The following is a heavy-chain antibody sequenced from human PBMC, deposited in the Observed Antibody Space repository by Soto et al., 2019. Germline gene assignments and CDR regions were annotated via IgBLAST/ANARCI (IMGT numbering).Heavy chain of an antibody. J-gene: IGHJ4*02. D-gene: IGHD4-17*01. CDR2: MSSDGSST. CDR3: ARGTVRDHDFGDH. V-gene: IGHV3-74*01. CDR1: GFTFSTYW. Sequence: EVQLVESGGDLVQPGGSLRLSCAASGFTFSTYWMHWVRQVPGKGXXXVXRMSSDGSSTAYADSVRGRFIISRDNAKNTLYLQMNSLRVDDTAVYYCARGTVRDHDFGDHWGLGTLVAVSS.